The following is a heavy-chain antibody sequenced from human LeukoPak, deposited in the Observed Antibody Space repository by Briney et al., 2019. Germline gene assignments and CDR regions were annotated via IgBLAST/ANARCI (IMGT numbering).Heavy chain of an antibody. V-gene: IGHV3-53*01. CDR1: GFTVSSNY. D-gene: IGHD6-19*01. J-gene: IGHJ4*02. CDR3: AVAGIAVVEPPDY. Sequence: GGSLRLSCAASGFTVSSNYMSWVRQAPGKGLEWVSVIYSDGSTYYMDSVKGRFTISRDNSKNKLYLQMNSLRAEDTAVYYCAVAGIAVVEPPDYWGQGTLVTVSS. CDR2: IYSDGST.